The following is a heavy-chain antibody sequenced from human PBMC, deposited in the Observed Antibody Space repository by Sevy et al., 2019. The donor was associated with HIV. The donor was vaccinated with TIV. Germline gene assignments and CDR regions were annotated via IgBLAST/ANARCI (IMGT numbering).Heavy chain of an antibody. D-gene: IGHD3-9*01. J-gene: IGHJ4*02. V-gene: IGHV4-39*01. Sequence: SETLSLTCTVSGDSISSSPYYWGWIRQSHGKGLEWIGSIYYSGSTYYNPSLKFRVPISVDTSKNEFSLKLNSVTAAETAVYYCARQVGQLRFFDWSPGYFDYWGQGILVTVSS. CDR1: GDSISSSPYY. CDR2: IYYSGST. CDR3: ARQVGQLRFFDWSPGYFDY.